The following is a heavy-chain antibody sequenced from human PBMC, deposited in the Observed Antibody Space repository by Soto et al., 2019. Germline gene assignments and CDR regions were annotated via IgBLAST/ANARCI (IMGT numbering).Heavy chain of an antibody. Sequence: EVQLLESGGGLVQPGGSLRLSCVASGFTFSSYAMNWVRQAPGKGLEWVSAISTSGGNTYYADSVKGRFTISRDNSKKTLYLQMNSLRAEDTAVYYCAKRPIFGVVIITIYNGMDVWGQGTTVTVSS. D-gene: IGHD3-3*01. J-gene: IGHJ6*02. CDR3: AKRPIFGVVIITIYNGMDV. V-gene: IGHV3-23*01. CDR1: GFTFSSYA. CDR2: ISTSGGNT.